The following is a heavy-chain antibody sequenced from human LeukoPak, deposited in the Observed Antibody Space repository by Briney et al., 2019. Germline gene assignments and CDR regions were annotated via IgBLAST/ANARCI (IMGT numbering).Heavy chain of an antibody. CDR1: GFTVSSNY. CDR3: ARERSYYGFDY. J-gene: IGHJ4*02. CDR2: IYSGGST. D-gene: IGHD1-26*01. Sequence: GGSLRLSCAASGFTVSSNYMSWVRQAPGRGLEWVSVIYSGGSTYYADSVKGRFTISRNNSKNTLYLQMNSLRAEDPAVYYCARERSYYGFDYWGQGTLVTVSS. V-gene: IGHV3-53*01.